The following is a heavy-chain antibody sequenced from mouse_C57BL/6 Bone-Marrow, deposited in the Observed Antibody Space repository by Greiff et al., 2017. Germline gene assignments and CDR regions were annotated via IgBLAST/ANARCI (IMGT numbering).Heavy chain of an antibody. CDR2: IRSGGST. J-gene: IGHJ4*01. Sequence: QVQLQQSGPGLVQPSQRLSITCTVSGFSLTSYGVHWVRQSPGKGLEWLGVIRSGGSTDYNAAFITRLGICKENSKCQVVFKMISLQADDTAIFYCAGYYYDYEEYAMDYWGQGTSVTVSS. CDR1: GFSLTSYG. V-gene: IGHV2-2*01. CDR3: AGYYYDYEEYAMDY. D-gene: IGHD2-4*01.